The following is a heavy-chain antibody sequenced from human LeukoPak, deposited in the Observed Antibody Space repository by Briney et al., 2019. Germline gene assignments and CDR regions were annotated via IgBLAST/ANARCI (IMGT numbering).Heavy chain of an antibody. CDR3: ARVIAQQLVPFDY. CDR2: INPNSGGT. Sequence: PEASVKVSCKASGYTFTGYYMHWVRQAPGRGLEWMGRINPNSGGTNYAQKFQGRVTMTRDTSISTAYMELSRLRSDDTAVYYCARVIAQQLVPFDYWGQGTLVTVSS. V-gene: IGHV1-2*06. J-gene: IGHJ4*02. D-gene: IGHD6-13*01. CDR1: GYTFTGYY.